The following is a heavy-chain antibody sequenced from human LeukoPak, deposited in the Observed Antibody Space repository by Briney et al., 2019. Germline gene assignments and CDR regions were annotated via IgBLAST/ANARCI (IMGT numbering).Heavy chain of an antibody. CDR1: GGSFSRYY. D-gene: IGHD3-22*01. J-gene: IGHJ4*02. CDR2: INHSGST. V-gene: IGHV4-34*01. Sequence: SETLSLTCAAYGGSFSRYYWSWIRQPPGKGLEWIGEINHSGSTNYNLSLKSRVTISVDTSKNQFSLKLSSVTAADTAVYYCARRDYYDSCGYQTREFANMYFDYWGQGTLVTVSS. CDR3: ARRDYYDSCGYQTREFANMYFDY.